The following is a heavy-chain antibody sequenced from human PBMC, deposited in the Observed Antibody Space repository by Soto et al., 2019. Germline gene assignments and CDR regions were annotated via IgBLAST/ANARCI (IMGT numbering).Heavy chain of an antibody. CDR3: ASSYGSGYRAFDY. Sequence: QVQLVQSGAEVKKPGSSVRVSCKASGDTFTFYSINWVRQAPGLGLEWMGRINPILSMSNYAQRFQGRVTMTADKSTSTAYRELGSLRSVDTAMYYCASSYGSGYRAFDYWGQGALVTVSS. D-gene: IGHD3-10*01. J-gene: IGHJ4*02. CDR2: INPILSMS. V-gene: IGHV1-69*02. CDR1: GDTFTFYS.